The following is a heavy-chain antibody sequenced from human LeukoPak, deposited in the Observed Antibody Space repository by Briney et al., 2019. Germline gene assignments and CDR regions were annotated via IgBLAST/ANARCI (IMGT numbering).Heavy chain of an antibody. Sequence: PGTSLRLSCAASGFTFRTYPFYWVRQAPGKGLEWVAVVSLEGTTKYYADSVKGRFSVSKDNSKNTVYLQMNSLRVEDTAVYYCVRGWFGELEWGQGTLVTVSS. D-gene: IGHD3-10*01. V-gene: IGHV3-30*01. J-gene: IGHJ4*02. CDR3: VRGWFGELE. CDR1: GFTFRTYP. CDR2: VSLEGTTK.